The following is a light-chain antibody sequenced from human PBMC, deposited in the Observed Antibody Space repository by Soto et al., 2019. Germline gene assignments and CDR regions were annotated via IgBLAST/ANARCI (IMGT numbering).Light chain of an antibody. J-gene: IGLJ1*01. V-gene: IGLV1-44*01. Sequence: QSVLTQPPSASGPPGQRVTISCSTSSSNLGGNTVNWYQQVPGTAPKLLIYSYDQRPSGVPDRFSGSKSGTSASLAISGLQSEDEADYYCAAWDASLNGYVFGTGTKLTVL. CDR3: AAWDASLNGYV. CDR1: SSNLGGNT. CDR2: SYD.